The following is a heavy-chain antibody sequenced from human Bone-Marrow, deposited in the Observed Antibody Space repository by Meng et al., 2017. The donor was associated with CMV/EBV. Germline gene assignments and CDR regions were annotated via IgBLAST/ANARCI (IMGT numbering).Heavy chain of an antibody. D-gene: IGHD3-3*01. Sequence: SETLFLTCAVYGGSFSGYYWSWIRQPPGKGLEWIGEINHSGSTNYNPSLKSRVTISVDTSKNQFSLKLSSVTAADTAVYYCARGPFGVVITHSKYYYYYGMDVWGQGTTVTVSS. CDR1: GGSFSGYY. CDR2: INHSGST. J-gene: IGHJ6*02. V-gene: IGHV4-34*01. CDR3: ARGPFGVVITHSKYYYYYGMDV.